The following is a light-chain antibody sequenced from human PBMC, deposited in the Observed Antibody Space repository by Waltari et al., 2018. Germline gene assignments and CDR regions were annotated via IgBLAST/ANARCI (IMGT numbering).Light chain of an antibody. CDR3: MQALQTPFT. Sequence: TVMTQSPLSLPVPPGEPASISCRSSQGLLHSNGYNYLDWYLQKPGQSPQLLIYLGYNRASGVPDRFSGSGSGTDFTLKISRVEAEDVGVYYCMQALQTPFTFGPGTKVDIK. J-gene: IGKJ3*01. CDR2: LGY. V-gene: IGKV2-28*01. CDR1: QGLLHSNGYNY.